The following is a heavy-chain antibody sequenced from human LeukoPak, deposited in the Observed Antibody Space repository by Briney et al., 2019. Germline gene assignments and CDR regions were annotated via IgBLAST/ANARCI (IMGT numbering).Heavy chain of an antibody. J-gene: IGHJ4*02. CDR2: IYSGGST. D-gene: IGHD3-16*02. CDR1: GFTVSSNY. Sequence: GGSLRLSCAASGFTVSSNYMSWVRQAPGKGLEWVSVIYSGGSTYYADSVKGRFTISRDNSKNTLYLQMNSLRAEDTAVYYCASGGDGYRPYFDYWGQGTLVTVSS. V-gene: IGHV3-53*01. CDR3: ASGGDGYRPYFDY.